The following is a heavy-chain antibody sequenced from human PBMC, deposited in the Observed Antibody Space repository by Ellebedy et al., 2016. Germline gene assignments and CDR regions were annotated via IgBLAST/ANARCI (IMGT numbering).Heavy chain of an antibody. Sequence: ASVKVSCXASGYTFTSYGISWVRQAPGQGLEWMGWINPNSGGTNYAQKFQGRVTMTRDTSISTAYMELSSLRSDDTAVYYCARVGSSDYWGQGTLVTVSS. CDR2: INPNSGGT. CDR3: ARVGSSDY. J-gene: IGHJ4*02. V-gene: IGHV1-2*02. CDR1: GYTFTSYG. D-gene: IGHD2-2*01.